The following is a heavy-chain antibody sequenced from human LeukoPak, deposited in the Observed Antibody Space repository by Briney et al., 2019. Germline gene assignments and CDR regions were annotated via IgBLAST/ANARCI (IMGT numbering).Heavy chain of an antibody. V-gene: IGHV3-74*01. CDR2: MDADGSNT. Sequence: PGGSLRLSCAASGFTFSSYRMNWVRQAPGKGLVWVSRMDADGSNTHYVDSVKGRFTISKDNAKHSLYLQMNSQRAEDTPVYLCASLLWFEELISDYWGQGTLVTVSS. J-gene: IGHJ4*02. CDR1: GFTFSSYR. D-gene: IGHD3-10*01. CDR3: ASLLWFEELISDY.